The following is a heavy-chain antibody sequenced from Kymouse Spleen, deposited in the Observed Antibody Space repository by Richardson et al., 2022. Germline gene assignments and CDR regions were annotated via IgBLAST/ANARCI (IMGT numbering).Heavy chain of an antibody. CDR1: GFTFSSYD. V-gene: IGHV3-13*01. J-gene: IGHJ6*02. CDR2: IGTAGDT. CDR3: ARGGIAARPGYYYYYGMDV. D-gene: IGHD6-6*01. Sequence: EVQLVESGGGLVQPGGSLRLSCAASGFTFSSYDMHWVRQATGKGLEWVSAIGTAGDTYYPGSVKGRFTISRENAKNSLYLQMNSLRAGDTAVYYCARGGIAARPGYYYYYGMDVWGQGTTVTVSS.